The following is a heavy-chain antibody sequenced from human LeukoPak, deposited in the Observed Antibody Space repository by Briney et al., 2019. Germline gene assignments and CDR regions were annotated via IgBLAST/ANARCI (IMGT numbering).Heavy chain of an antibody. CDR1: DDSFSSHS. V-gene: IGHV4-59*11. D-gene: IGHD4-17*01. J-gene: IGHJ3*02. CDR2: ISYIGGT. Sequence: PSETLSLTCAVSDDSFSSHSWTWIRQPPGQGLEWIGYISYIGGTNYNPSLKSRVTISIDTSKNQFSLKLSSVTAADTAVYYCARDLVTVTKGFDIWGQGTMVSVSS. CDR3: ARDLVTVTKGFDI.